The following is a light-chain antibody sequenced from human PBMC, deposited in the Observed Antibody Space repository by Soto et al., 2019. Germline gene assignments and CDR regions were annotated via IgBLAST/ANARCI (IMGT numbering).Light chain of an antibody. J-gene: IGLJ2*01. CDR3: CSYTGSYSLV. CDR1: SSDIGAYDF. CDR2: DVT. V-gene: IGLV2-11*01. Sequence: QSALTQPRSVSGSPGQSGTISCTGTSSDIGAYDFVSWHQHHPGKAPKVIIYDVTKRPSGVPDRFSGSKSGNTASLTISGLQAEDEADYHCCSYTGSYSLVFGGGTKLTVL.